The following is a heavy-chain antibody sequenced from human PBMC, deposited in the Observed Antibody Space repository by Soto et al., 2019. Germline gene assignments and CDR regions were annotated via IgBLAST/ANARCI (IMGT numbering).Heavy chain of an antibody. D-gene: IGHD6-19*01. CDR2: IIPIFGTA. Sequence: GASVKVSCKASGGTFSSYAISWVRQAPGQGLEWMGGIIPIFGTANYAQKFQGRVTITADESTSTAYMELSGLRSEDTAVYYCAGSGWYATYNWFDPWGQGTLVTVSS. J-gene: IGHJ5*02. CDR1: GGTFSSYA. CDR3: AGSGWYATYNWFDP. V-gene: IGHV1-69*13.